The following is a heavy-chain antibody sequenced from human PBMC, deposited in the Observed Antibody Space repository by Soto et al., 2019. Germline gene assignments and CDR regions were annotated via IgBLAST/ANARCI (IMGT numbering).Heavy chain of an antibody. CDR2: ISIDSGNT. J-gene: IGHJ4*02. V-gene: IGHV1-18*01. CDR3: AINWNDDRLSRFDC. Sequence: QVQLVQSGAEVKKSGASVKVSCKASGYSFDTYGITWVRQAPGQGLEWLGWISIDSGNTHYSQKVQDRLTLTRDISRSTAYMELRSLRSDDTAVYYCAINWNDDRLSRFDCWGQGTRVNVSS. CDR1: GYSFDTYG. D-gene: IGHD1-1*01.